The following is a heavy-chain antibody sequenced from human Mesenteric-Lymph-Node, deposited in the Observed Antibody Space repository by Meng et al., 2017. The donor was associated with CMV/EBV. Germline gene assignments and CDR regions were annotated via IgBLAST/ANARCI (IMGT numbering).Heavy chain of an antibody. CDR2: IYYRGTTNYNP. V-gene: IGHV4-59*13. Sequence: GPLRLSCTVSGGSMSSYYWSWIRQTPGKGLEWIGYIYYRGTTNYNPNYNPSLKSRVTISIDTSNYQFSLRLNSVTAADTAVYYCARDRSGGISNWFDPWGQGTLVTVSS. J-gene: IGHJ5*02. CDR1: GGSMSSYY. CDR3: ARDRSGGISNWFDP. D-gene: IGHD2-15*01.